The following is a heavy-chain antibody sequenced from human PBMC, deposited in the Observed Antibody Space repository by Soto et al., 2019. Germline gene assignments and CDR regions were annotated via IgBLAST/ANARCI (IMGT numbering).Heavy chain of an antibody. J-gene: IGHJ6*02. CDR2: IIPIFGTA. CDR1: GGTFSSYA. D-gene: IGHD6-13*01. Sequence: QVQLVQSGAEVKKPGSSVKVSCKASGGTFSSYAISWVRQAPGQGLEWMGGIIPIFGTANYAQKFQGRVTITADESTITAYMEVSSLRSEDTAVYYCARAAAAGSGGTYYYYGMDVWGQGTTVTVSS. V-gene: IGHV1-69*01. CDR3: ARAAAAGSGGTYYYYGMDV.